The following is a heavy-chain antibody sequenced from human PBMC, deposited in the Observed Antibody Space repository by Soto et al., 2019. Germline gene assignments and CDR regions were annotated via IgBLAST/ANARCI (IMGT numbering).Heavy chain of an antibody. J-gene: IGHJ5*02. CDR1: GGSISSGGYS. Sequence: SLTCAVSGGSISSGGYSWSWIRQPPGKGLEWIGYIYHSGSTYYNPSLKSRVTISVDRSKNQFSLKLSSVTAADTAVYYCARESRPYSNYAGWFEPWGQGNRVNVGS. CDR2: IYHSGST. CDR3: ARESRPYSNYAGWFEP. D-gene: IGHD4-4*01. V-gene: IGHV4-30-2*01.